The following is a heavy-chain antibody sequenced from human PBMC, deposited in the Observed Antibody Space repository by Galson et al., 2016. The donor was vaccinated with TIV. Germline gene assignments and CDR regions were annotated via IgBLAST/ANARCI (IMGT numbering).Heavy chain of an antibody. J-gene: IGHJ6*02. CDR2: FIPLFGTA. D-gene: IGHD2/OR15-2a*01. Sequence: SVKVSCKASGDTFSTYPFNWVRQAPGQGLEWVGGFIPLFGTANYAQKFQGRVTITADESTSTLYMEVSSLRSEDTAVYYCAKDRNTDIDTYDYYYGMDVWGQGTTVSVS. V-gene: IGHV1-69*13. CDR3: AKDRNTDIDTYDYYYGMDV. CDR1: GDTFSTYP.